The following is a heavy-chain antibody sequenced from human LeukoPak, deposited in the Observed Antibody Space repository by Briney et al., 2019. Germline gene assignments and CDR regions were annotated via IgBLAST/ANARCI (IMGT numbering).Heavy chain of an antibody. CDR3: AASGMTTVTFFDY. CDR2: IYYSGST. V-gene: IGHV4-59*05. CDR1: RGSINYYY. Sequence: SETLSLTCTLSRGSINYYYWSWIRQPPGKGLEWIGSIYYSGSTYYNPSLKSRVTISVDTSKNQFSLKLSSVTAADTAVYYCAASGMTTVTFFDYWGQGTLVTVSS. D-gene: IGHD4-17*01. J-gene: IGHJ4*02.